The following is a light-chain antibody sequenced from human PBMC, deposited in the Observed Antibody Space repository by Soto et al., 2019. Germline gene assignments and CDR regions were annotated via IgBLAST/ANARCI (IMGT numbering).Light chain of an antibody. V-gene: IGKV3-15*01. Sequence: EIVMTQSPATLSVSPGERATLSCRASQSLSTNLAWYQQKPGQAPRLLIYRASTRATGIPARFSGSGSGTELTLTVSGLQSEDFAVYYCHQYNNWAPWTFGPGTEVDIK. CDR1: QSLSTN. CDR3: HQYNNWAPWT. CDR2: RAS. J-gene: IGKJ1*01.